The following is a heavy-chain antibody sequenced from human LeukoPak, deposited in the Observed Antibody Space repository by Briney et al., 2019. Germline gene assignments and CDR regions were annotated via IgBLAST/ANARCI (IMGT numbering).Heavy chain of an antibody. V-gene: IGHV4-34*01. CDR1: GGSLSGYY. Sequence: SETLSLTCAVSGGSLSGYYWSWIRQSPGKGLEWMGDIQHDGRTKYKSSFKSRITIFLVSSKNEVSLRLSPVTPADTALYFCARDVVPRDYGDTLNSYDLWGQGTMVTVS. CDR2: IQHDGRT. CDR3: ARDVVPRDYGDTLNSYDL. D-gene: IGHD4-17*01. J-gene: IGHJ3*01.